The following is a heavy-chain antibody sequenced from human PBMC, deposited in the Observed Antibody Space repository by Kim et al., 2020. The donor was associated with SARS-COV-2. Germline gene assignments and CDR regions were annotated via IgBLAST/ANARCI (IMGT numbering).Heavy chain of an antibody. Sequence: SETLSLTCTVSGGSISSGGYYWSWIRQHPGKGLEWIGYIYYSGSTYYNPSLKSRVTISVDTSKNQFSLKLSSVTAADTAVYYCATSTTVTRCFDYWGQGTLVTVSS. CDR1: GGSISSGGYY. V-gene: IGHV4-31*03. CDR2: IYYSGST. CDR3: ATSTTVTRCFDY. J-gene: IGHJ4*02. D-gene: IGHD4-4*01.